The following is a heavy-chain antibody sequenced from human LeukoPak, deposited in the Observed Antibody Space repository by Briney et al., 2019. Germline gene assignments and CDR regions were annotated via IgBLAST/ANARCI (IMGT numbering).Heavy chain of an antibody. CDR1: GFTFSSYS. CDR3: AMGRDGYNYVNY. J-gene: IGHJ4*02. D-gene: IGHD5-24*01. Sequence: AGGSLRLSCAASGFTFSSYSMKWVRQAPGEGLEWVSSISSSSSYIYYADSVKGRFTISRDNAKNSLYLQMNSLRAEDTAVYYCAMGRDGYNYVNYWGQGTLVTVSS. CDR2: ISSSSSYI. V-gene: IGHV3-21*01.